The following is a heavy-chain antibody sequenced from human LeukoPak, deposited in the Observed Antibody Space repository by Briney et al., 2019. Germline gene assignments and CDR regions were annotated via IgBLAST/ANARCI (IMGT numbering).Heavy chain of an antibody. J-gene: IGHJ3*02. D-gene: IGHD6-13*01. CDR2: ISSSSSYI. CDR1: GFTFSSYS. CDR3: ARASGTQLVDAFDI. V-gene: IGHV3-21*01. Sequence: PGGSLRLSCAASGFTFSSYSMNWVRQAPGKGLEWVSSISSSSSYIYYADSAKGRFTISRDNAKNSLYLQMNSLRAEDTAVYYCARASGTQLVDAFDIWGQGTMVTVSS.